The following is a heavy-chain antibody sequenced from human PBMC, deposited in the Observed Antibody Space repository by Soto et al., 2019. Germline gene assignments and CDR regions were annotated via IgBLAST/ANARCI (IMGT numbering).Heavy chain of an antibody. V-gene: IGHV4-30-2*06. J-gene: IGHJ4*02. CDR1: GASISYGGFS. Sequence: PSATLSLTCTVSGASISYGGFSWSWIRQSPGKGLEWIGYISHLENTYFHPSFKSRLTMSIDRSRNQFSLNLSSVTAADRAVYYCVRGGGYDPFDYWGQGVLVTVSS. CDR2: ISHLENT. CDR3: VRGGGYDPFDY. D-gene: IGHD5-12*01.